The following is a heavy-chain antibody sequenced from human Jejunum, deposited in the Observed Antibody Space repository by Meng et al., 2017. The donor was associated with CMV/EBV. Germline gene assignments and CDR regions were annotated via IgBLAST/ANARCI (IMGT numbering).Heavy chain of an antibody. J-gene: IGHJ5*02. Sequence: QVELVGFGGSVVQPGGSLGLSCAASGFTFSNYAIHWVRQAPDKGLEWVAVISDDGSIKYYADSVKGRFTISRDNSKTTMYLQMNSLRPEDTAVYYCAREGGSFPLNWFDPWGQGTLVTVSS. CDR2: ISDDGSIK. CDR1: GFTFSNYA. CDR3: AREGGSFPLNWFDP. D-gene: IGHD1-26*01. V-gene: IGHV3-30-3*01.